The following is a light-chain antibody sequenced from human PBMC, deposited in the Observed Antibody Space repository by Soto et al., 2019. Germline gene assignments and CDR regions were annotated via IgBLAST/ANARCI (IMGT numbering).Light chain of an antibody. Sequence: QSVMTQPPSVSAAPGQRVTISCSGSSSNIGGISVSWYQQLPGTAPKLLIYDDDKRPSGIPDRFSGSKSGTSATLGITGFQTGDEADYYCGSWDSSLSAYVFGTGPKLTVL. V-gene: IGLV1-51*01. J-gene: IGLJ1*01. CDR1: SSNIGGIS. CDR2: DDD. CDR3: GSWDSSLSAYV.